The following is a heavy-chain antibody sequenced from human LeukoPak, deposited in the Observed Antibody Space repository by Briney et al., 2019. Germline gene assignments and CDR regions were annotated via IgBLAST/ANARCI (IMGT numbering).Heavy chain of an antibody. CDR1: GGSISSSSYY. J-gene: IGHJ2*01. CDR3: ARHESHFDL. V-gene: IGHV4-39*01. CDR2: IYYSGST. Sequence: PSETLSLTCTVSGGSISSSSYYWGWIRQPPGKGLEWIGSIYYSGSTYYNPSLKSRVTISVDTSKNQFSLKLSSVTAADTAVYYCARHESHFDLWGRGTLVTVSS.